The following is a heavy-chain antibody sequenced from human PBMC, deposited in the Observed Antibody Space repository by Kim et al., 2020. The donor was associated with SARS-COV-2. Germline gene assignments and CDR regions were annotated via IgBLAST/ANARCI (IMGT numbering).Heavy chain of an antibody. V-gene: IGHV4-59*01. Sequence: SETLSLTCTVSGGSISSYYWSWIRQPPGKGLEWIGYIYYSGSTNYNPSLKSRVTISVDTSKNQFSLKLSSVTAADTAVYYCARGGYDYIWGSYRSDYYYYYMDVWGKGTTVTVSS. CDR1: GGSISSYY. CDR3: ARGGYDYIWGSYRSDYYYYYMDV. CDR2: IYYSGST. D-gene: IGHD3-16*02. J-gene: IGHJ6*03.